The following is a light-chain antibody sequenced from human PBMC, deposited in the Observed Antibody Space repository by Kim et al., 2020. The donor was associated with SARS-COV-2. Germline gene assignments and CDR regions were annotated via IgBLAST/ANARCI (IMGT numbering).Light chain of an antibody. Sequence: FASVGDTVTITWRASQGISNFLAWLQQKPGQAPKSLISAAFSLQSGVPSRFSGSRSGTDFILTINSLQPEDFATYYCQQYNDYPLTFGGGTKLEI. V-gene: IGKV1-16*01. J-gene: IGKJ4*01. CDR2: AAF. CDR1: QGISNF. CDR3: QQYNDYPLT.